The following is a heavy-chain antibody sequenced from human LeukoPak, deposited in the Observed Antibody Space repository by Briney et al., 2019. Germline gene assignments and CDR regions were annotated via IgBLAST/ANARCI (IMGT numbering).Heavy chain of an antibody. J-gene: IGHJ4*02. CDR3: ARERLWFGELSPLDY. CDR2: ISSNGGST. CDR1: GFTFSSYG. V-gene: IGHV3-64*01. D-gene: IGHD3-10*01. Sequence: GRSLRLSCAASGFTFSSYGMHWVRQAPGKGLEYVSAISSNGGSTYYANSVKGRFTISRDNSKNTLYLQVGSLRAEDMAVYYCARERLWFGELSPLDYWGQGTLVTVSS.